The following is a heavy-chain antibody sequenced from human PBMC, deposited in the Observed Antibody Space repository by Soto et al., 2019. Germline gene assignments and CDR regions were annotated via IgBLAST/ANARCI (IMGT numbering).Heavy chain of an antibody. D-gene: IGHD1-26*01. CDR3: AKRPRALLNFDY. Sequence: EVQLVDSGGGLVQPGGSLRLSCAASGFIFSNYVMSWVRQASGKGLEWVSSISDSGGTSYYADSVKCRFTISRDNSKNTLYLQMNSLRAEATAIYYCAKRPRALLNFDYWGQGTLVTVSS. CDR1: GFIFSNYV. V-gene: IGHV3-23*04. CDR2: ISDSGGTS. J-gene: IGHJ4*02.